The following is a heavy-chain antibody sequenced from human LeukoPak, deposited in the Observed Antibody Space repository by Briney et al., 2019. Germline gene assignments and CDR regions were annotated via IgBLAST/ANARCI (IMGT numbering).Heavy chain of an antibody. CDR2: INWNGGST. CDR3: ARDSDCSGTSCQGAFDI. CDR1: GFTFDDYG. V-gene: IGHV3-20*04. J-gene: IGHJ3*02. Sequence: GRSLRLSCAASGFTFDDYGMSWVRQAPGKGLEWVSGINWNGGSTGYADSVKGRFTISRDNAKNSLYLQMNSLRAEDTALYYCARDSDCSGTSCQGAFDIWGQGTMVTVSS. D-gene: IGHD2-2*01.